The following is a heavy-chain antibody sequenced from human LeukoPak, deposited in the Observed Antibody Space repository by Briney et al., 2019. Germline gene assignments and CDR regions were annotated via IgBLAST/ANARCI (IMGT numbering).Heavy chain of an antibody. D-gene: IGHD2-2*01. V-gene: IGHV4-34*01. CDR3: ARPHCSSTSCYRRKIWYFDL. J-gene: IGHJ2*01. CDR2: INHSGST. CDR1: GGSFSGYY. Sequence: PSETLSLTCAVYGGSFSGYYWSWIRQPPGKGLEWIGEINHSGSTNYNPSLKSRVTISVDTSKNQFSLKLSSVTAADTAVYYCARPHCSSTSCYRRKIWYFDLWGRGTLVTVSS.